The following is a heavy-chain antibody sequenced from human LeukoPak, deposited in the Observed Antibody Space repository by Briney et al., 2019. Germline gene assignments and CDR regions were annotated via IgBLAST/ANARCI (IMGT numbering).Heavy chain of an antibody. J-gene: IGHJ3*02. CDR1: GNSSNNYW. Sequence: GESLKISCEGSGNSSNNYWIGWVRQMPGKGLEWMGIIYPGDSDTRYSPSFQGQVTISADKSISTAYLQWSSLKASDTAMFYCATSTGDAFDIWGQGTMVTVSS. V-gene: IGHV5-51*01. D-gene: IGHD1-1*01. CDR2: IYPGDSDT. CDR3: ATSTGDAFDI.